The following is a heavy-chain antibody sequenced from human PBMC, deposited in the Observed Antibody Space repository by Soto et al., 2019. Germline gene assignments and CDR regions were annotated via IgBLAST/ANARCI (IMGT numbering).Heavy chain of an antibody. CDR1: GYTFTAYY. Sequence: SVKVSCKASGYTFTAYYIHWVRQAPGQGLECMGYIKPNSGDTRYTQKFQGRVTMTRDTSISTTYMELSSLKYDDTAVYYCARGSAVGGNWFDSWGQGTLVTVSS. V-gene: IGHV1-2*02. CDR2: IKPNSGDT. D-gene: IGHD6-19*01. CDR3: ARGSAVGGNWFDS. J-gene: IGHJ5*01.